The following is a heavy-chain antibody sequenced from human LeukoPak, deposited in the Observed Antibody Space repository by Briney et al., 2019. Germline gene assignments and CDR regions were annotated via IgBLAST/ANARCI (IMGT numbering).Heavy chain of an antibody. D-gene: IGHD5-12*01. J-gene: IGHJ6*03. V-gene: IGHV4-39*01. CDR2: IYYSGST. CDR1: GGSISSSSNC. CDR3: AIRVATINYYYYYMDV. Sequence: SETLSLTCAVSGGSISSSSNCWGWIRQPPGKGLEWIGSIYYSGSTYYNPSLKSRVTISVATSKNQFSLKLSSVTAADTAVYYCAIRVATINYYYYYMDVWGKGTTVTVPS.